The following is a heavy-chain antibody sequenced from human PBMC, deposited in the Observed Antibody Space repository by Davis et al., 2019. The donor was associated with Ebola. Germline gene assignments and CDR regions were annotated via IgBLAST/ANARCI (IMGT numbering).Heavy chain of an antibody. J-gene: IGHJ6*03. Sequence: PGGSLRLSCAASGFTFDDFGMTWVRQLPGKGLEWIAYIGPSGNSFYCADSVKGRFTISRDNAKNSLYLQINSLRAEDTATYYCARPSSTRPYSYYYMDVWGTGTTVTVSS. V-gene: IGHV3-11*04. CDR2: IGPSGNSF. CDR3: ARPSSTRPYSYYYMDV. D-gene: IGHD2-2*01. CDR1: GFTFDDFG.